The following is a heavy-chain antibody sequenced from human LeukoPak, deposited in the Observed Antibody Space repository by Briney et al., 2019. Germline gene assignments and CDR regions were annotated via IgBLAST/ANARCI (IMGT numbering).Heavy chain of an antibody. D-gene: IGHD5-18*01. CDR2: ISDNEGTT. CDR1: GFTFNYYA. Sequence: PGGSLRLSCAASGFTFNYYAMSWVRQAPGKWLEWVSGISDNEGTTYYTDSVKGRFTISRDNTKNTVYLQMNNLRADDTAVYFCARHDSFIPYWGQGTLVTVSS. J-gene: IGHJ4*02. V-gene: IGHV3-23*01. CDR3: ARHDSFIPY.